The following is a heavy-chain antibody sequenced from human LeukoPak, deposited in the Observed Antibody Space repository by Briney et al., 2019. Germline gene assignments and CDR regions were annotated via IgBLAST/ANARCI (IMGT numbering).Heavy chain of an antibody. J-gene: IGHJ5*02. D-gene: IGHD6-13*01. Sequence: GGSLRLSCAASGFTFSNYWMSWVRQAPGKGLEWVANIKQDGSEKYYVDSVKGRFTISRGNAKNSLYLQMNSLRAEDTAVYYCAREISSWYRTEGRFDPWGQGTLVTVSS. CDR1: GFTFSNYW. CDR2: IKQDGSEK. V-gene: IGHV3-7*01. CDR3: AREISSWYRTEGRFDP.